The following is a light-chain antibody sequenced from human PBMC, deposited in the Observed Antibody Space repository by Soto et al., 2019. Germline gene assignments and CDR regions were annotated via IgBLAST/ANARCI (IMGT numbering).Light chain of an antibody. Sequence: LVRTQSPAPLSRSPGERTTGSSRASESVSSNLAWYQQYPVQAPRLLMCGASTRATGIQARFSGSGSGTEFTLTISSLQSEDFAVYYCQQYNNWPQTFGQGTKVDIK. CDR3: QQYNNWPQT. V-gene: IGKV3-15*01. CDR2: GAS. CDR1: ESVSSN. J-gene: IGKJ1*01.